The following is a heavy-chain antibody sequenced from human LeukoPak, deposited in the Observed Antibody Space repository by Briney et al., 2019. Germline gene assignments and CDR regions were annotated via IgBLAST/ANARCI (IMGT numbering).Heavy chain of an antibody. Sequence: SETLSLTCTVSGGSISSYYWSWIRQPPGKGLEWIGYIYYSGSTSYNPSLKSRVTISVDTSKNQFSLKLSSVTAADTAVYYCARLHSLKFDYWGQGTLVTVSS. V-gene: IGHV4-59*08. CDR2: IYYSGST. J-gene: IGHJ4*02. D-gene: IGHD6-13*01. CDR3: ARLHSLKFDY. CDR1: GGSISSYY.